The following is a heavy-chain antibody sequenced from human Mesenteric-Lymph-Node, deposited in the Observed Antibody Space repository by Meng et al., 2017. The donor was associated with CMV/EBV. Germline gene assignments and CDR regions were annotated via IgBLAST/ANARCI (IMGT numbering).Heavy chain of an antibody. Sequence: FSSYASCWVRQGPGEGREWMGGIIPIFGTANYAQKFQGRVTITADESTSTAYMELSSLRSEDTAVYYCARSGDIVVVPADPYWYFDLWGRGTLVTVSS. V-gene: IGHV1-69*01. D-gene: IGHD2-2*01. CDR1: FSSYA. J-gene: IGHJ2*01. CDR2: IIPIFGTA. CDR3: ARSGDIVVVPADPYWYFDL.